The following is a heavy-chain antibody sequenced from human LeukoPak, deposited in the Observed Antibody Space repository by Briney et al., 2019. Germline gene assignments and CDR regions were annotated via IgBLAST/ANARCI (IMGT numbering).Heavy chain of an antibody. D-gene: IGHD3-3*01. V-gene: IGHV4-34*01. Sequence: SETLSLTCAVYGGSFSGYYWSWIRQPPGKGLEWIGEINHSGSTNYNPSLKSRVTISVDTSKNQFSLKLSSVTAADTAVYYCAREGYKRFGFWSGYYAFDYWGQGTLVTVSS. CDR1: GGSFSGYY. J-gene: IGHJ4*02. CDR2: INHSGST. CDR3: AREGYKRFGFWSGYYAFDY.